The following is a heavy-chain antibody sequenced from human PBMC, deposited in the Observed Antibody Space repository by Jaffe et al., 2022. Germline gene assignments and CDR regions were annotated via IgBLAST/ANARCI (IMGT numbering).Heavy chain of an antibody. J-gene: IGHJ6*03. V-gene: IGHV2-70*01. CDR3: ARTKYNWNDADYYYYYMDV. Sequence: QVTLRESGPALVKPTQTLTLTCTFSGFSLSTSGMCVSWIRQPPGKALEWLALIDWDDDKYYSTSLKTRLTISKDTSKNQVVLTMTNMDPVDTATYYCARTKYNWNDADYYYYYMDVWGKGTTVTVSS. CDR2: IDWDDDK. CDR1: GFSLSTSGMC. D-gene: IGHD1-20*01.